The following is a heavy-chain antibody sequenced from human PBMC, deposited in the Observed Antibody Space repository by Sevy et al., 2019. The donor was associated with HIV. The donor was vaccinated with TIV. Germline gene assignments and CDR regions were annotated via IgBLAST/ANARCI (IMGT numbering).Heavy chain of an antibody. D-gene: IGHD2-15*01. CDR1: GYTFTSYY. V-gene: IGHV1-46*03. J-gene: IGHJ3*02. CDR2: INPSGGST. Sequence: ASVKVSCKASGYTFTSYYMHWVRQAPGQGLEWMGIINPSGGSTSYAQKFQGRVTMTRDTSTSTVYMELSGRRSEDTAVYYCASGSTRIPNDIDYAFDIWGQGTMVTVSS. CDR3: ASGSTRIPNDIDYAFDI.